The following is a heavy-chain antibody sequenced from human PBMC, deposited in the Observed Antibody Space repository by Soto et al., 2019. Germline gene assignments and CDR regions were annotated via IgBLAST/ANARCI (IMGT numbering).Heavy chain of an antibody. CDR1: GFSLSTSGMC. D-gene: IGHD6-13*01. CDR2: IDWDDDK. V-gene: IGHV2-70*01. CDR3: ARMKSAGYSSSWSYYYYGMDV. Sequence: ESGPTLVNPTQTLTLTCTFSGFSLSTSGMCVSWIRQPPGKALEWLALIDWDDDKYYSTSLKTRLTISKDTSKNQVVLTMTNMDPVDTATYYCARMKSAGYSSSWSYYYYGMDVWGQGTTVTVSS. J-gene: IGHJ6*02.